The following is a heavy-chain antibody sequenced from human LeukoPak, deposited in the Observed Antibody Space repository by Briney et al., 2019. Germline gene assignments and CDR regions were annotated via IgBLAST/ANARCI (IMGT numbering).Heavy chain of an antibody. V-gene: IGHV5-51*01. D-gene: IGHD6-13*01. CDR2: IYPGDSDT. Sequence: GESLKISCKGSGYSFTSYWIGWVRQVPGKGLEWMGIIYPGDSDTRYSPSFQGQVTISADKSISTAYLQWSSLKASDTAMYYCARFEGTSSSWYTPRPWGQGTLVTVSS. J-gene: IGHJ5*02. CDR3: ARFEGTSSSWYTPRP. CDR1: GYSFTSYW.